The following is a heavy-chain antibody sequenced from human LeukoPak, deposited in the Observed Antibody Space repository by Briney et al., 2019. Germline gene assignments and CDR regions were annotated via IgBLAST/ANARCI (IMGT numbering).Heavy chain of an antibody. CDR2: IYYSGST. V-gene: IGHV4-39*01. CDR3: ALENRGNYGTPTDTDY. J-gene: IGHJ4*02. Sequence: SETLSLTCTVSGGSISSSSYYWGWIRQPPGKGLEWIGTIYYSGSTYYNPSLKSRVTISVDTSKNQFSLNLRSMTAADTAVYHCALENRGNYGTPTDTDYWGQGTLVTVSS. CDR1: GGSISSSSYY. D-gene: IGHD1-7*01.